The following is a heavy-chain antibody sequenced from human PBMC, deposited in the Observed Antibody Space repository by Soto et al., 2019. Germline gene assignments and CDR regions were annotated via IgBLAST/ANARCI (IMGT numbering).Heavy chain of an antibody. V-gene: IGHV1-2*04. J-gene: IGHJ6*02. CDR3: AREGYSSSWSLDV. Sequence: XSVKVSCKASVYTFTCYYMHWVRQAPGQGLEWMGWINPNSGGTNYAQKFQGWVTMTRDTSISTAYMELSRLRSDDTAVYYCAREGYSSSWSLDVWGQGTTVTVSS. CDR2: INPNSGGT. CDR1: VYTFTCYY. D-gene: IGHD6-13*01.